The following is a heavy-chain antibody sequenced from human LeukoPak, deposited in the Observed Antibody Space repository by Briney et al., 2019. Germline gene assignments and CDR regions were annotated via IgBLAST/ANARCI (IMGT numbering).Heavy chain of an antibody. D-gene: IGHD1-1*01. CDR2: IYPADSDT. Sequence: PGESLKISCKVSGYPFTTYWIGWVRPMPGKGLEWMGIIYPADSDTRYSPSFQGQVTISVDKSISTAYLQWSSLKASDTAIYYCAGRGTGTTLAFDYWGQGTLVTVSS. V-gene: IGHV5-51*01. J-gene: IGHJ4*02. CDR3: AGRGTGTTLAFDY. CDR1: GYPFTTYW.